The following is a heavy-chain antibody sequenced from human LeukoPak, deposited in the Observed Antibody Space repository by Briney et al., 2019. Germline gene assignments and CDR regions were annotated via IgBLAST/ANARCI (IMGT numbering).Heavy chain of an antibody. CDR1: GYTFTSYG. J-gene: IGHJ6*03. Sequence: ASVKVSCKASGYTFTSYGISWVRQAPGQGLEWMGWINPNSGGTNYAQKFQGRVTMTRDTSISTAYMELSRLRSDDTAVYYCAREGADYDILTGYYRSYYMDVRGKGTTVTISS. CDR3: AREGADYDILTGYYRSYYMDV. CDR2: INPNSGGT. V-gene: IGHV1-2*02. D-gene: IGHD3-9*01.